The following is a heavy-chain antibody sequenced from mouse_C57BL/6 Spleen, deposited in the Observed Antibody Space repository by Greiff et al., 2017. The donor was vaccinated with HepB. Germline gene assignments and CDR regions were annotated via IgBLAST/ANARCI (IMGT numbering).Heavy chain of an antibody. D-gene: IGHD2-1*01. V-gene: IGHV1-81*01. CDR1: GYTFTSYG. CDR2: IYPRSGNT. CDR3: ARKDGNYFDY. Sequence: VQGVESGAELARPGASVKLSCKASGYTFTSYGISWVKQRTGQGLEWIGEIYPRSGNTYYNEKFKGKATLTADKSSSTAYMELRSLTSEDSAVYFCARKDGNYFDYWGQGTTLTVSS. J-gene: IGHJ2*01.